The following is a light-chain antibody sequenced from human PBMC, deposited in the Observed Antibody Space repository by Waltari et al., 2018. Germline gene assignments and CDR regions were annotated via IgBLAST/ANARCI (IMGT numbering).Light chain of an antibody. CDR2: EFN. V-gene: IGLV2-23*02. J-gene: IGLJ3*02. CDR1: SHDIGTYQF. CDR3: CSYVTGDTWV. Sequence: QSALTQPASVSGSPGQSITISCTGTSHDIGTYQFVSWYQQHPGKAPKLIIYEFNQRPSGISNRFSGSKSGNTAALTISGLQTEDEADYFCCSYVTGDTWVFGGGTKVAVL.